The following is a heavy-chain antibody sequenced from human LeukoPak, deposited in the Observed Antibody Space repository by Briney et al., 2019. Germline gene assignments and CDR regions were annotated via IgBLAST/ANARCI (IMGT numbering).Heavy chain of an antibody. V-gene: IGHV3-7*01. J-gene: IGHJ4*02. CDR1: GFTFSSYW. CDR3: ARAAIGYCSSTSCSHIDY. CDR2: IKQDGSEK. D-gene: IGHD2-2*01. Sequence: GGSLRLSCAASGFTFSSYWMSWVRQAPGKGLEWVANIKQDGSEKYYVDSVKGRFTISRDNAKNSLYLEMNSLRAEDTAVYYCARAAIGYCSSTSCSHIDYWGQGTLVTVSS.